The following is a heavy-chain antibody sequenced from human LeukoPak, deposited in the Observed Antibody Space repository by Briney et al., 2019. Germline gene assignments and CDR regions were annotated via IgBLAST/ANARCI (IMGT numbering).Heavy chain of an antibody. CDR1: GFTFSTCG. CDR3: AKALLCGAGTYYRNYFDY. CDR2: ISDNGATT. V-gene: IGHV3-23*01. J-gene: IGHJ4*02. D-gene: IGHD3-10*01. Sequence: TGGSLRLSCAASGFTFSTCGMSWVRQAPGKGLEWVSIISDNGATTDYADSVKGRFTIARDNSKNTLFLQMKSLTAEDTAVYYCAKALLCGAGTYYRNYFDYWGQGILVTVSS.